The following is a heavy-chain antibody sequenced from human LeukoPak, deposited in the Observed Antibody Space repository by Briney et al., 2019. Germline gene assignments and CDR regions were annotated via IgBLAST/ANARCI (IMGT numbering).Heavy chain of an antibody. D-gene: IGHD3-16*01. Sequence: PVKVSCKASGGTFSSYAISWVRQAPGQGLEWMGGIIPIFGTANYAQKFQGRVTITADESTSTAYMELSSLRSEDTAVYYCARGDRDDYVWGSSLDYWGQGTLVTVSS. V-gene: IGHV1-69*13. CDR3: ARGDRDDYVWGSSLDY. J-gene: IGHJ4*02. CDR1: GGTFSSYA. CDR2: IIPIFGTA.